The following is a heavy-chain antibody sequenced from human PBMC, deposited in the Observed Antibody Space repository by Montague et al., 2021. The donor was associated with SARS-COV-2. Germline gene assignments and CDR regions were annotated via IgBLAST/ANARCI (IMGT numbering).Heavy chain of an antibody. CDR1: GGSISSGSYY. Sequence: TLCLTCTVSGGSISSGSYYWSWIRQPAGKGLEWIGRIYTSGSTNYNPSLKSRVTISVDTSKNQFSLKLSSVTAADTAVYYCARGDGVDTAMVYYYYGMDVWGQGTTVTVSS. CDR2: IYTSGST. CDR3: ARGDGVDTAMVYYYYGMDV. D-gene: IGHD5-18*01. V-gene: IGHV4-61*02. J-gene: IGHJ6*02.